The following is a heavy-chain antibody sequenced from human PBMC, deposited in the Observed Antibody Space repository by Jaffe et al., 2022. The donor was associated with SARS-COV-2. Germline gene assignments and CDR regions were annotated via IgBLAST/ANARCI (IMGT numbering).Heavy chain of an antibody. CDR1: GFSFSSYA. CDR3: AKGGYGDYDSINYYYYHMDV. V-gene: IGHV3-23*04. D-gene: IGHD4-17*01. J-gene: IGHJ6*03. Sequence: EVQMVESGGGLVQPGGSLRLSCAASGFSFSSYALTWVRQAPGKGLEWVSTISGSGGSTGYADSVKGRFTVSRDNSKNTLYLQMNSLRAEDTAVYYCAKGGYGDYDSINYYYYHMDVWGKGTTVTVSS. CDR2: ISGSGGST.